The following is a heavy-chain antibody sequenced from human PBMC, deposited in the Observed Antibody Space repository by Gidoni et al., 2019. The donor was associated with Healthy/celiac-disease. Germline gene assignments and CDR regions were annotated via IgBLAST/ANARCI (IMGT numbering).Heavy chain of an antibody. D-gene: IGHD2-21*02. V-gene: IGHV1-2*02. CDR2: INPNIGGT. Sequence: QVQLVQAGAEVKKPGASVKVSCKDSGYTFTAYYMHWVRQAPGPGLEWIGWINPNIGGTNYAQKFQGRVTMTRDTSISTAYMELSRLRSDDTAVYYCARDCGGDCYYHDAFDIWGQGTMVTVSS. J-gene: IGHJ3*02. CDR3: ARDCGGDCYYHDAFDI. CDR1: GYTFTAYY.